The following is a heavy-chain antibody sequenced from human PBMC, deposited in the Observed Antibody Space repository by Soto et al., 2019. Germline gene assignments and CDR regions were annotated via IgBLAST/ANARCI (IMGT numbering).Heavy chain of an antibody. D-gene: IGHD4-4*01. V-gene: IGHV3-7*01. CDR1: GFTFSSYW. CDR2: IKQDGSEK. Sequence: RRLSCAASGFTFSSYWMSWVRQAPGKGLEWVANIKQDGSEKYYVDSVKGRFTISRDNAKNSLYLQMNSLRAEDTAVYYCARVRNQKQFDYWGQGTLVTVSS. CDR3: ARVRNQKQFDY. J-gene: IGHJ4*02.